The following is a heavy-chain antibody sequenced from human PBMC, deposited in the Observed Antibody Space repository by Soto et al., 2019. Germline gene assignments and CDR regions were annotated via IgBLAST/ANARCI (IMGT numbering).Heavy chain of an antibody. Sequence: ASVKVSCKASGYTFTGYYIHWLRQAPGQGLEWMGWVNPNRGGTSYAQKFQGRVTATRDTSISTAYMELSRLRSDDTAVYYCAREGTFYTAFDIWGQGAMVTVSS. D-gene: IGHD3-16*01. CDR1: GYTFTGYY. V-gene: IGHV1-2*02. CDR2: VNPNRGGT. CDR3: AREGTFYTAFDI. J-gene: IGHJ3*02.